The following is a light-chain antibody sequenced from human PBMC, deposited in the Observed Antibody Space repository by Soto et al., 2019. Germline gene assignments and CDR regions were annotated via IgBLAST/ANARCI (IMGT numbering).Light chain of an antibody. J-gene: IGLJ3*02. CDR3: SSYTFSSTLVV. CDR2: EVN. Sequence: QSALTQPASVSGSPGQSITISCTGTSSDVGGYNFVSWYQQHPGKAPRLMIFEVNNRPSGVSDRFSGSKSGNTASLTISGLQAADEADYYCSSYTFSSTLVVFGGGTKLTVL. CDR1: SSDVGGYNF. V-gene: IGLV2-14*01.